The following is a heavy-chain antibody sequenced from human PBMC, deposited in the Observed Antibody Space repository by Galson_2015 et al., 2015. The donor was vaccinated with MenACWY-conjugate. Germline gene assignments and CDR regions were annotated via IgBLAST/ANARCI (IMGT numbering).Heavy chain of an antibody. D-gene: IGHD5-18*01. CDR2: INPSGGST. V-gene: IGHV1-46*01. CDR3: ARGREDGGYSYGYYFDY. CDR1: GYTFTSYY. J-gene: IGHJ4*02. Sequence: SVKVSCKASGYTFTSYYMHWVRQAPGQGLEWMGIINPSGGSTSYAQKFQGRVTMTRDTSTSTVYMELSSLRSEDTAVYYCARGREDGGYSYGYYFDYWGQGTLVTVSS.